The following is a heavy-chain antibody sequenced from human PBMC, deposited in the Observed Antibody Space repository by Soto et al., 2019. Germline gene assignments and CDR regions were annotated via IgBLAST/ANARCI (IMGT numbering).Heavy chain of an antibody. V-gene: IGHV3-23*01. J-gene: IGHJ3*02. Sequence: HPGGSLRLSCAASGFSFSSYAMSWVRQAPGKGLQWVSGISGSGGTTYYADSVKGRFTISRDNSKNTVYLQMNSLRAEDTALYYCATVLSAAFDIWGQGTMVTVSS. CDR1: GFSFSSYA. CDR3: ATVLSAAFDI. CDR2: ISGSGGTT.